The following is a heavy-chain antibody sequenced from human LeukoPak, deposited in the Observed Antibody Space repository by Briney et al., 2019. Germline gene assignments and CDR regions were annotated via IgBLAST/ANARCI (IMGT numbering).Heavy chain of an antibody. CDR3: ARAMVRGVPGGGFDP. V-gene: IGHV3-33*01. Sequence: PGRSLRLSCAASGFTFSSYGMHWVRQAPGKGLEWVAVIWYDGSNKYYADSVKGRFTISRDNSKNTLYLQMNSLRAEDTAVYYCARAMVRGVPGGGFDPWGQGTLVTVPS. D-gene: IGHD3-10*01. CDR2: IWYDGSNK. CDR1: GFTFSSYG. J-gene: IGHJ5*02.